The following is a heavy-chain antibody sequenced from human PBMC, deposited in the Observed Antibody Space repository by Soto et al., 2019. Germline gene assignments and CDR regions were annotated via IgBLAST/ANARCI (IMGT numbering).Heavy chain of an antibody. D-gene: IGHD5-18*01. CDR3: ARLAYTSGFTFDY. CDR1: GGSISSDY. J-gene: IGHJ4*02. Sequence: QVQLQESGPGLVKPSETLSLTCTVSGGSISSDYWTWTRQPPGERLEWIGYIYYNGNTNYNSSLKSRVTISIDTSKNQFSLKLNSVTAADTAVYFCARLAYTSGFTFDYWGRGTLVTVSS. CDR2: IYYNGNT. V-gene: IGHV4-59*01.